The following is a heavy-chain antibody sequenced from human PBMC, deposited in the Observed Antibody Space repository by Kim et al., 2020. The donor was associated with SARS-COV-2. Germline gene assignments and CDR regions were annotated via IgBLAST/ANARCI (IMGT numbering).Heavy chain of an antibody. D-gene: IGHD3-10*01. CDR1: GYSFTSYW. J-gene: IGHJ4*02. Sequence: GESLKISCKGSGYSFTSYWIGWVRQMPGKGLEWMGIIYPGDSDTRYSPSFQGQVTISADKSISTAYLQWSSLKASDTAMYYCARLGESMVRGVMGVSEYYFDYWGQGTLVTVSS. CDR3: ARLGESMVRGVMGVSEYYFDY. V-gene: IGHV5-51*01. CDR2: IYPGDSDT.